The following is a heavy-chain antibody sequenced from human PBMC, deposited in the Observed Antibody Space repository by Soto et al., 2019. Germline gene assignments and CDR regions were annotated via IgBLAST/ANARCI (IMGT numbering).Heavy chain of an antibody. CDR1: GYTFTNYC. CDR2: INPTGGRS. Sequence: VXVSCKTSGYTFTNYCMNWVRQAPAQGLEWMGIINPTGGRSTYAQKFKGRVTMTSDTSTSTVYMELSSLRSEDTAVYYCARARDYSNYGMDVWGQGTTVTVAS. J-gene: IGHJ6*02. V-gene: IGHV1-46*01. D-gene: IGHD4-4*01. CDR3: ARARDYSNYGMDV.